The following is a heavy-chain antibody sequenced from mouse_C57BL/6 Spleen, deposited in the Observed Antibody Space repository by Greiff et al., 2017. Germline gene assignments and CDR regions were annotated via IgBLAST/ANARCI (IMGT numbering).Heavy chain of an antibody. CDR1: GYTFTSYW. CDR3: AIGGSSDVDWYFDV. V-gene: IGHV1-74*01. J-gene: IGHJ1*03. D-gene: IGHD1-1*01. Sequence: QVQLQQSGAELVKPGASVKVSCKASGYTFTSYWMHWVKQSPGQGLEWIGRLHPSDSDTNYNKKFKGKATLTVDKSSSTAYMQLSSLTSEDSAVYYCAIGGSSDVDWYFDVWGTGTTVTVSS. CDR2: LHPSDSDT.